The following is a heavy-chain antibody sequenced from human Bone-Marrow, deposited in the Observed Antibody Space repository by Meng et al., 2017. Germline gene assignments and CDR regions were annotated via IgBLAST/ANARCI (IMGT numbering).Heavy chain of an antibody. D-gene: IGHD3-22*01. Sequence: GSLRLSCAVYGGSFSGYYWSWIRQPPGKGLEWIGEINHSGSTNYNPSLKSRVTISVDTSKNQFSLKLSSVTAADTAVYYCARVEYDSSGYLGTVAFDIWGQGTMVTVSS. CDR3: ARVEYDSSGYLGTVAFDI. CDR2: INHSGST. V-gene: IGHV4-34*01. CDR1: GGSFSGYY. J-gene: IGHJ3*02.